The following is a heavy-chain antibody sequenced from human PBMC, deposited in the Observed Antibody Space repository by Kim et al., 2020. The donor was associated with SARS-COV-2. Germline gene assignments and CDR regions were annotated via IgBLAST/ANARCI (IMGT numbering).Heavy chain of an antibody. D-gene: IGHD6-13*01. CDR1: GGSFSGYY. CDR2: INHSGST. V-gene: IGHV4-34*01. Sequence: SETLSLTCAVYGGSFSGYYWSWIRQPPGKGLEWIGEINHSGSTNYNPSLKSRVTISVDTSKNQFSLKLSSVTAADTAVYYCARRQRRYSSSWYGYFDYWG. J-gene: IGHJ4*01. CDR3: ARRQRRYSSSWYGYFDY.